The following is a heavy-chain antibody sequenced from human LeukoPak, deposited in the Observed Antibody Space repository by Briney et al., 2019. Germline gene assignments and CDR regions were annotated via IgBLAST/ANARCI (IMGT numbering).Heavy chain of an antibody. CDR1: GGSISSQY. D-gene: IGHD4-17*01. CDR2: IYTSGST. Sequence: SETLSLTCTVSGGSISSQYWSWTRQPAGKGLEWLARIYTSGSTNYNPSLRSGVTMSVDTSNNPFSLKLSSVTAADTAVYFCARASGDYARAYYFDYWGQGTLVTVSA. J-gene: IGHJ4*02. V-gene: IGHV4-4*07. CDR3: ARASGDYARAYYFDY.